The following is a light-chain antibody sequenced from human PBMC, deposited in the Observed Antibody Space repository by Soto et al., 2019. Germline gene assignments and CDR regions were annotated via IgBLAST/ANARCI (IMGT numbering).Light chain of an antibody. CDR3: QSADNSGSNYV. J-gene: IGLJ1*01. CDR1: ALSKQY. CDR2: KDT. V-gene: IGLV3-25*03. Sequence: SYELTQPPSVSVSPGQTARITCFGAALSKQYVSWYQQRPGQAPVLVIYKDTERPSGIPERFSGSTSGTTVTLTIGGVQAEDEADYFCQSADNSGSNYVFGTGTKLTVL.